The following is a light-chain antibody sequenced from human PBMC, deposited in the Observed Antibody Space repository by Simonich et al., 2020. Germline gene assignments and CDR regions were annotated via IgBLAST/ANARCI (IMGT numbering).Light chain of an antibody. CDR3: QQYYSTPYT. J-gene: IGKJ2*01. V-gene: IGKV4-1*01. CDR2: WAS. Sequence: DIVMTQSPDSLAVSLGERATINCKSSQSVLYSSNNKNYLDWYQQKPGQPPKLLIYWASTRESVVPDRFSGSGSGTDFTLTISSLQAEYVAVYYCQQYYSTPYTFGQGTKLEIK. CDR1: QSVLYSSNNKNY.